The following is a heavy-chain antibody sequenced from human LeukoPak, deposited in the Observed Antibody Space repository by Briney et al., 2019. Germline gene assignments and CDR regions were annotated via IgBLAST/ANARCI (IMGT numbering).Heavy chain of an antibody. CDR3: ARVTRGGYDGYFDY. CDR1: GFTFSRYS. J-gene: IGHJ4*02. V-gene: IGHV3-21*01. D-gene: IGHD5-12*01. Sequence: GGSLRLSCAASGFTFSRYSMKWVRQAPGKGLEWVSFISTSSSYIYYADSVKGRFTVSRDNAKKSLYLQINSLRAEDTAVYYCARVTRGGYDGYFDYWGQGTLVTVSS. CDR2: ISTSSSYI.